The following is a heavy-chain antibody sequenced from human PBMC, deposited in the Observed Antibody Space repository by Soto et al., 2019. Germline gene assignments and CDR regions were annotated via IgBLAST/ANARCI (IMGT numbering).Heavy chain of an antibody. Sequence: ASVKVSCKASGYTFTSYGISWVRQAPGQGLEWMGWISAYNGNTNYAQKLQGRVTMTTDTSTSTAYMELRSLRSDDTAVYYCARDSEEVVAAGTPERFDYWGQGTLVTVSS. CDR2: ISAYNGNT. J-gene: IGHJ4*02. CDR3: ARDSEEVVAAGTPERFDY. CDR1: GYTFTSYG. D-gene: IGHD6-13*01. V-gene: IGHV1-18*01.